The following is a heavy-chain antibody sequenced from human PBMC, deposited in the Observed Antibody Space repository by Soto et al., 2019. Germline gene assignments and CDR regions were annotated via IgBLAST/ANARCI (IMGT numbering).Heavy chain of an antibody. D-gene: IGHD6-19*01. Sequence: GGSLXLSCAASGFTFSSYAMHWVRQAPGKGLEYVSAISSNGGSTYYANSVKGRFTISRDNSKNTLYLQMGSLRAEDMAVYYCARQWLDSYYFDYWGQGTLVTVSS. J-gene: IGHJ4*02. CDR1: GFTFSSYA. CDR3: ARQWLDSYYFDY. V-gene: IGHV3-64*01. CDR2: ISSNGGST.